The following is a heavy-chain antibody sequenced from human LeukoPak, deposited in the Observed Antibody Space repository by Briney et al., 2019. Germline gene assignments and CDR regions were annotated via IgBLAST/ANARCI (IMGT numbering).Heavy chain of an antibody. J-gene: IGHJ4*02. CDR1: GFTFSSYA. D-gene: IGHD1-26*01. CDR3: AKVARKWELSDYFDY. CDR2: ISGSGGST. V-gene: IGHV3-23*01. Sequence: PGGSLRLSCAASGFTFSSYAMSWVRQAPGKGLEWVSAISGSGGSTHYADSVKGRFTISRDNSKNTLYLQMNSLRAEDTAVYYCAKVARKWELSDYFDYWGQGTLVTVSS.